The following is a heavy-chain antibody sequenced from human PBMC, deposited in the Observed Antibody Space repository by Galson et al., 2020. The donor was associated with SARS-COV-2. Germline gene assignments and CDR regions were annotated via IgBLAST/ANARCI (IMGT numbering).Heavy chain of an antibody. CDR2: IYTSGST. CDR1: GGSISSGSYY. CDR3: ARGSGSYYWFDP. D-gene: IGHD1-26*01. J-gene: IGHJ5*02. Sequence: SETLSLTCTVSGGSISSGSYYWSWIRQPAGKGLEWIGRIYTSGSTNYNPSLKSRVTISVDTSKNQFSLKLSSVTAADTAVYYCARGSGSYYWFDPWGQGTLVTVFS. V-gene: IGHV4-61*02.